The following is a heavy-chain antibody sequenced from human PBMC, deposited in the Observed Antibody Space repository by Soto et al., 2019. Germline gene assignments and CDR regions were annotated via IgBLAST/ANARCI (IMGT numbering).Heavy chain of an antibody. CDR1: GYAFSTYG. CDR2: INTHNGNT. Sequence: SLKVACKGSGYAFSTYGISWVRKAPGQGLEWMGWINTHNGNTNYAQNLQGRVTMTADTSTSTAYMELRSLRSDDTAVYYCTREGSAPYYYYGMDVWGHGTTVPVSS. CDR3: TREGSAPYYYYGMDV. V-gene: IGHV1-18*01. D-gene: IGHD3-10*01. J-gene: IGHJ6*02.